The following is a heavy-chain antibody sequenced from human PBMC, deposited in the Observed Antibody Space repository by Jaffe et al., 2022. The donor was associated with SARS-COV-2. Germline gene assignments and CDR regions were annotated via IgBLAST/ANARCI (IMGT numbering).Heavy chain of an antibody. D-gene: IGHD2-15*01. CDR2: ISWNSASI. Sequence: EVQLVESGGGLVQPGRSLRLSCAASGFNFGDYAMHWVRQAPGKGLEWVSGISWNSASIGYGDSVKGRFTISRDNAKNSLFLQMNSLRVEDTALYYCARRFCSGDCCYADHWGRGTLVTVSS. V-gene: IGHV3-9*01. J-gene: IGHJ4*02. CDR3: ARRFCSGDCCYADH. CDR1: GFNFGDYA.